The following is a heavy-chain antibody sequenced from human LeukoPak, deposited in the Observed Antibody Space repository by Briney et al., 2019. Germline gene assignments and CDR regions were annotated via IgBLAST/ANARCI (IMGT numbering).Heavy chain of an antibody. CDR3: ARETPLPGIAVAGSFDL. Sequence: SETLSLTCTVSGGSISSYYWSWIRQPPGKGLEWIGYIYYSGSTYYNPSLKSRVTISVDTSKNQFSLKLSSVTAADTAVYYCARETPLPGIAVAGSFDLWGRGTLVTVSS. V-gene: IGHV4-59*12. CDR1: GGSISSYY. D-gene: IGHD6-19*01. CDR2: IYYSGST. J-gene: IGHJ2*01.